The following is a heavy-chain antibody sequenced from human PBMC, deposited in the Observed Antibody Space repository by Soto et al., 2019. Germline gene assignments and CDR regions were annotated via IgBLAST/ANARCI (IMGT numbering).Heavy chain of an antibody. CDR3: ARNNFSWSYYYYYMDV. Sequence: SETLSLTCTVPGGSISSYYWSWILQPPGKGLEWIGYIYYSGSTNYNPSLKSRVTISVDTSKNQFSLKLSSVTAADTAVYYCARNNFSWSYYYYYMDVWGKGTTVTVSS. D-gene: IGHD6-13*01. CDR1: GGSISSYY. J-gene: IGHJ6*03. CDR2: IYYSGST. V-gene: IGHV4-59*01.